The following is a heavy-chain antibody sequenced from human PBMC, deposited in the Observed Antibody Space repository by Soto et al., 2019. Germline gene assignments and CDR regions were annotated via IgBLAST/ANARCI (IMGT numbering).Heavy chain of an antibody. CDR3: ARDYSTGNYGMDV. D-gene: IGHD4-4*01. CDR2: ISYDGSNK. CDR1: GFTFSSYA. J-gene: IGHJ6*02. Sequence: GGSLRLSCAASGFTFSSYAMHWVRQAPGKGLEWVAVISYDGSNKYYADSVKGRFTIPRDNAKNSLYLQMNSLRAEDTAVYYCARDYSTGNYGMDVWGQGTTVTVSS. V-gene: IGHV3-30-3*01.